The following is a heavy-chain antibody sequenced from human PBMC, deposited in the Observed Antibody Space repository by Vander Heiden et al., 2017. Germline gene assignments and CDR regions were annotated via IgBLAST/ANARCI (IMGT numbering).Heavy chain of an antibody. D-gene: IGHD2-15*01. J-gene: IGHJ4*02. Sequence: EVQLVRSGGGLVQPGGSLGLPCGPSGFPFSSYTMTWVRQTPGKGLEWISYISATGVTIYYSQSVEGRFTISRDNVKNSLYLQMNNLRDDDTGVYYCARDPKLYGAFGPYFDYWGQGVLVTVAS. V-gene: IGHV3-48*02. CDR1: GFPFSSYT. CDR2: ISATGVTI. CDR3: ARDPKLYGAFGPYFDY.